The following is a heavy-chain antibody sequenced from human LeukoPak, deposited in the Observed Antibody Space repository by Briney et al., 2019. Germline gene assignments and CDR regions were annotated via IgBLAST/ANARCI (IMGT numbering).Heavy chain of an antibody. V-gene: IGHV4-61*02. J-gene: IGHJ4*02. CDR2: IYTSGST. CDR3: ARDRVAGSGWYLEAYYFDY. Sequence: SETLSLTCTVSGGSISSGSYYWSWIRQPAGKGLEWIGRIYTSGSTNYNPSLKSRVTMSVDTSKNQFSLKLSSVTAADTAVYYCARDRVAGSGWYLEAYYFDYWGQGTLVTVSS. CDR1: GGSISSGSYY. D-gene: IGHD6-19*01.